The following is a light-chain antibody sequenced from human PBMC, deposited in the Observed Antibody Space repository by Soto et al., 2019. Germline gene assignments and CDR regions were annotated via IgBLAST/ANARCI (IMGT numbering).Light chain of an antibody. CDR3: QQYGSSPRT. CDR1: QSVCSSY. Sequence: EIVLTQSPGTLSLSPGERATLSCRASQSVCSSYLAWYEQKPGQAPRLLIYGASSRATGIPDRFSGSGSGTDFTLIISRLEPEDFAVYYCQQYGSSPRTCGQGTKVEIK. CDR2: GAS. J-gene: IGKJ1*01. V-gene: IGKV3-20*01.